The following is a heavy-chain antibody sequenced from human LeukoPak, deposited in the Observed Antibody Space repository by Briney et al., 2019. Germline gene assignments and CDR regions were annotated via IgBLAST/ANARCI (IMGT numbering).Heavy chain of an antibody. CDR1: GFTFSSYA. CDR3: ARAPVPFSIYTIFGVVSSGSLDY. D-gene: IGHD3-3*01. J-gene: IGHJ4*02. CDR2: ISYDGSNK. Sequence: PGGSLRLSCAASGFTFSSYAMHWVRQAPGKGLEWVAVISYDGSNKYYADSVKGRFTISRDNSKNTLYLQMNSLRAEDTAVYYCARAPVPFSIYTIFGVVSSGSLDYWGQGTLVTVSS. V-gene: IGHV3-30-3*01.